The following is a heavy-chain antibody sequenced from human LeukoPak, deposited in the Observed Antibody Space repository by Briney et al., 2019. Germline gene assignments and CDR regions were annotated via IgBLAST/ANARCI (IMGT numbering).Heavy chain of an antibody. J-gene: IGHJ4*02. D-gene: IGHD5-12*01. CDR2: MYYSGGT. Sequence: SETLSLTCTVSGGPISNYYWTWIRQPPGKGLEWIAYMYYSGGTNYNPSLKSRVTISVDTSKNQFSLKLSSVTAADTAVYYCARFVSGLGMDYWGQGTLVTVSS. CDR3: ARFVSGLGMDY. V-gene: IGHV4-59*01. CDR1: GGPISNYY.